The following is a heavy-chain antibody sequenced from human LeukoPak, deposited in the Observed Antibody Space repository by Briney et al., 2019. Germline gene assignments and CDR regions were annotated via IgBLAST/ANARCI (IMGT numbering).Heavy chain of an antibody. CDR1: GGSFSGYY. V-gene: IGHV4-34*01. CDR2: INHSGST. Sequence: SETLSLTCAVYGGSFSGYYWSWIRQPPGKGLEWIGEINHSGSTNYNPSLKSRVTIPVDTSKNQFSLKLSSVTAADTAVYYCARERLQPYDYIWGSYRYTGHGAFDIWGQGTMVTVSS. D-gene: IGHD3-16*02. CDR3: ARERLQPYDYIWGSYRYTGHGAFDI. J-gene: IGHJ3*02.